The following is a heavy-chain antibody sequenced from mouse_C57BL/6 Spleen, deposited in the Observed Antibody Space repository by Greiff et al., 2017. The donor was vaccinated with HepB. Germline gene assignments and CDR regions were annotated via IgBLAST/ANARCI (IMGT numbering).Heavy chain of an antibody. D-gene: IGHD2-4*01. CDR1: GYTFTSYW. CDR3: AREDDYDDYAMDY. Sequence: QVQLKQSGTELVKPGASVKLSCKASGYTFTSYWMHWVKQRPGQGLEWIGNINPSNGGTNYNEKFKSKATLTVDKSSSTAYMQLSSLTSEDSAVYYCAREDDYDDYAMDYWGQGTSVTVSS. V-gene: IGHV1-53*01. J-gene: IGHJ4*01. CDR2: INPSNGGT.